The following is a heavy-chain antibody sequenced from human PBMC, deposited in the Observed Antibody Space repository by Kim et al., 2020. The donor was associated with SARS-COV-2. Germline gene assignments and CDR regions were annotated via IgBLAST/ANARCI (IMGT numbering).Heavy chain of an antibody. J-gene: IGHJ4*02. CDR2: INPSAGST. V-gene: IGHV1-46*01. CDR3: ARGGLLKQQPCIL. D-gene: IGHD6-13*01. CDR1: GYTFTSYY. Sequence: ASVKVSCKAAGYTFTSYYMHWVRQAPGQGLEWMGVINPSAGSTGYAQKFQGRVTMTRDTSTSTVYMDLNNLRSEDTAVYYCARGGLLKQQPCILWGQGTLVTVSS.